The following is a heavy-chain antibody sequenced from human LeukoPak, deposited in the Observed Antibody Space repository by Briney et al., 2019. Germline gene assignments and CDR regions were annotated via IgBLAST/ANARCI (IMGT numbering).Heavy chain of an antibody. D-gene: IGHD1-7*01. V-gene: IGHV4-30-4*01. Sequence: SQTLSLTCTVSGGSIISGDYFWSWIRQPPGKGLEWIGNIYYSGSTNYNPSLKSRVTISVDTSKNQFSLKLSSVTAADTTVYYCARLGGNSQDYWGQGALVTVSS. CDR1: GGSIISGDYF. CDR3: ARLGGNSQDY. CDR2: IYYSGST. J-gene: IGHJ4*02.